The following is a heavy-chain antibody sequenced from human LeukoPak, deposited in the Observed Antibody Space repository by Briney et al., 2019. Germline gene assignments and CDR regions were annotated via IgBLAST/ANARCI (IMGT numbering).Heavy chain of an antibody. CDR1: GDSISSYY. Sequence: SETLSLTCTVSGDSISSYYWSWIRQPPGKGLEWIGYVYYIGSTNYNPSLKSRVTISVDTSNNQFSLKLSSVTAADTAVYYCARDYAFDIWGQGTMVTASS. CDR2: VYYIGST. CDR3: ARDYAFDI. V-gene: IGHV4-59*01. J-gene: IGHJ3*02.